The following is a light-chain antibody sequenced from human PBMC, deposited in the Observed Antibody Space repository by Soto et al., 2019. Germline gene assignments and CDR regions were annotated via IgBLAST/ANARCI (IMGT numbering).Light chain of an antibody. CDR2: EVT. CDR3: SSFTSRNTYV. V-gene: IGLV2-18*02. Sequence: QSALTQPPSVSGSPGQSVTISCTGTSSDVGGYNRVSWYQQPPGAAPKLIIYEVTNRPSGVPDRFSGSKSGNTASLTISGLQAEDEADYYCSSFTSRNTYVFGTGTKLTVL. CDR1: SSDVGGYNR. J-gene: IGLJ1*01.